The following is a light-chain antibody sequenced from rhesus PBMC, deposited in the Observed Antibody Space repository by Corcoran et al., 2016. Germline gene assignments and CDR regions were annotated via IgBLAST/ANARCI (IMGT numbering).Light chain of an antibody. CDR1: QGISNW. CDR3: LQCNRDPLT. J-gene: IGKJ4*01. Sequence: DIQMTQSPSSLSAAVGYRGTITGRASQGISNWLAGYQQKQGKAPNPLIYRASYLETGVPTRLRGSGSETGFTLTLSSLQPAAFATCYFLQCNRDPLTFGGGTKVEVK. CDR2: RAS. V-gene: IGKV1-21*01.